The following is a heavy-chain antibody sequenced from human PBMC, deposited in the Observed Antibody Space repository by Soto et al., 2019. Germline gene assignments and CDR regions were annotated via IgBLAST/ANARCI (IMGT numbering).Heavy chain of an antibody. CDR1: GGSISISGYY. Sequence: TSETLSLTCTVSGGSISISGYYWGCIRQPPGKGLEWIGSIYYSGSTYYNPSLKSRVTISVDTSKNQFSLKLSSVTAADTAVYYCARLGPLPFDYWGQGTLVTVSS. V-gene: IGHV4-39*01. CDR3: ARLGPLPFDY. J-gene: IGHJ4*02. CDR2: IYYSGST.